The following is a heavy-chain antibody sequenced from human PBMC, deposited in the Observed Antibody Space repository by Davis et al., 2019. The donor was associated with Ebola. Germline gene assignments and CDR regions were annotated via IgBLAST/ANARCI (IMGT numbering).Heavy chain of an antibody. D-gene: IGHD3-3*01. J-gene: IGHJ4*02. CDR1: GFTFINTR. V-gene: IGHV3-15*04. CDR2: IGIEAENKTT. CDR3: TTDLVWSGHHDY. Sequence: GGSLRLSCAASGFTFINTRMNCVRQAPGKGLEWVGRIGIEAENKTTDNAASLKGRFILSRDDSKSTLYLHMSSLKAEDTAVYYCTTDLVWSGHHDYWGQGTLVTVSA.